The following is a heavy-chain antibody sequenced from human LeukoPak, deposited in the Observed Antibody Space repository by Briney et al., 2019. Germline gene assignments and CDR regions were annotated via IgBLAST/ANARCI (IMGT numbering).Heavy chain of an antibody. CDR1: GFTVSSNY. Sequence: HPGGSLRLSCAASGFTVSSNYMSWVRQAPGKGLEWVSVIYSGGSTYYADSVKGRFAISRDNSKNTLYLQMNSLRAEDTAVYYCARSERIAVAGMDVWGQGTTVTVSS. CDR3: ARSERIAVAGMDV. J-gene: IGHJ6*02. V-gene: IGHV3-66*01. D-gene: IGHD6-19*01. CDR2: IYSGGST.